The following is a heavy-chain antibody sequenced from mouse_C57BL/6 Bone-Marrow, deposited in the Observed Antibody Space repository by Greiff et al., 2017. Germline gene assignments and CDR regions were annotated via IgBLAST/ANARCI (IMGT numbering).Heavy chain of an antibody. CDR1: GYTFTSYG. V-gene: IGHV1-81*01. CDR2: IYPRSGNT. J-gene: IGHJ2*01. CDR3: ARGGITTGFDY. D-gene: IGHD1-1*01. Sequence: QVQLQQSGAELARPGASVKLSCKASGYTFTSYGISWVKQRTGQGLEWIGEIYPRSGNTYYNEKFKGKATLTADKSSSTAYMELRSLTSEDSAVYVCARGGITTGFDYWGQGTTLTVSS.